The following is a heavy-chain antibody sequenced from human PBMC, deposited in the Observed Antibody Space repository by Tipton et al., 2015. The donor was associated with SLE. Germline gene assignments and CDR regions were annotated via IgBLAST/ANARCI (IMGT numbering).Heavy chain of an antibody. J-gene: IGHJ4*02. D-gene: IGHD2-21*01. CDR2: ISSSSSLI. Sequence: SGFNFSTYNMYWVRHAPGRGLEWILYISSSSSLIYYTDSVKGRFTISRDNARNSLYLQMSSLRAEDTAVYYCVRDMVIADAFWGQGTLVTVSS. CDR3: VRDMVIADAF. V-gene: IGHV3-48*01. CDR1: GFNFSTYN.